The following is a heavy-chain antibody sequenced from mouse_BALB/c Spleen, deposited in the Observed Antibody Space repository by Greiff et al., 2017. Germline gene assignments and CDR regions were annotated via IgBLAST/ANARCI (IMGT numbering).Heavy chain of an antibody. CDR1: GYTFTDYE. D-gene: IGHD2-14*01. Sequence: VQLQESGAELVRPGASVTLSCKASGYTFTDYEMHWVKQTPVHGLEWIGAIDPETGGTAYNQKFKGKATLTADKSSSTAYMELRSLTSEDSAVYYCTRSGYRYTWFAYWGQGTLVTVSA. V-gene: IGHV1-15*01. CDR3: TRSGYRYTWFAY. CDR2: IDPETGGT. J-gene: IGHJ3*01.